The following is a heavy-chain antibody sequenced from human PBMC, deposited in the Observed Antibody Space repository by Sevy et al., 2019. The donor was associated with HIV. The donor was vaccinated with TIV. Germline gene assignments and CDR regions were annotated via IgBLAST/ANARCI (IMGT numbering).Heavy chain of an antibody. J-gene: IGHJ4*02. CDR2: IYASGST. D-gene: IGHD2-2*03. CDR1: GDSFSSYY. Sequence: SETLSLTCNVSGDSFSSYYWNWIRQPAGKGLEWIGRIYASGSTNYNPSLKSRVTMSVDRSKNQFSLKLSSVAAVDTAVYYCARGATALDYWGQGTLVTVSS. CDR3: ARGATALDY. V-gene: IGHV4-4*07.